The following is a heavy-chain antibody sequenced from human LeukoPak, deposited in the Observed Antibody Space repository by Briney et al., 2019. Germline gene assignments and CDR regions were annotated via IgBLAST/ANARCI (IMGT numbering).Heavy chain of an antibody. CDR3: ASGIVVVPAAIRIHFDY. CDR1: GGSISSGSYY. V-gene: IGHV4-61*02. CDR2: IYTSGST. J-gene: IGHJ4*02. Sequence: PSETLSLTCTVSGGSISSGSYYWSWIRQPAGKGLEWIGRIYTSGSTNYNPSLKSRVTISVDRSKNQFSLKLSSVTAADTAVYYCASGIVVVPAAIRIHFDYWGQGTLVTVSS. D-gene: IGHD2-2*02.